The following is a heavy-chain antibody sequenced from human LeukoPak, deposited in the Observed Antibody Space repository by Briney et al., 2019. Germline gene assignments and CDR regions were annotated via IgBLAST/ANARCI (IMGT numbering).Heavy chain of an antibody. V-gene: IGHV3-30-3*01. CDR1: GFTFSNYA. Sequence: GGSLRLSCAASGFTFSNYAMHWVRQAPGKGLEWVAVRSYDGSSESYPDSVKGRFTISRDNSKNMLYLQMNSLRGEDTAVYYCASTNYRGGSTGYNWFDPWGQGTLVTVSS. D-gene: IGHD1-26*01. CDR3: ASTNYRGGSTGYNWFDP. CDR2: RSYDGSSE. J-gene: IGHJ5*02.